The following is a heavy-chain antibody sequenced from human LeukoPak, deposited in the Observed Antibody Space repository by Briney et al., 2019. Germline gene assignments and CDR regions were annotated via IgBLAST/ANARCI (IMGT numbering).Heavy chain of an antibody. CDR3: ARDGYSGSDAL. J-gene: IGHJ4*02. D-gene: IGHD5-12*01. CDR1: GGSMSSYY. Sequence: SETLSLTCTVSGGSMSSYYWSWIRQPPGKGLEWIGYIYYSGSTNYNPSLKSRATISLDTSKNQFSLNLSYVTAADTAAYYCARDGYSGSDALWGQGTLVTVSS. V-gene: IGHV4-59*01. CDR2: IYYSGST.